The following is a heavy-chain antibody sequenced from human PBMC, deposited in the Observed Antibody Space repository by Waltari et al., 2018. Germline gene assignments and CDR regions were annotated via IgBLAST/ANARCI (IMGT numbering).Heavy chain of an antibody. J-gene: IGHJ4*02. D-gene: IGHD1-26*01. CDR1: GFTFNTFW. V-gene: IGHV3-7*04. Sequence: EVQLVESGGGLVQPGGSLRLSCVASGFTFNTFWMRWVRQAPGKGLELVTDIKQDGSDTYYADSVKGRFTVSRDNAKNSLYLQMNSLRVEDTAVYYCARDWEGDRPNFDYWGQGTLVTVSS. CDR3: ARDWEGDRPNFDY. CDR2: IKQDGSDT.